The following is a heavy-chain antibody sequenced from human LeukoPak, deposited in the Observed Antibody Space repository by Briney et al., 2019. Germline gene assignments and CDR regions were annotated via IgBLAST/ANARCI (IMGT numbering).Heavy chain of an antibody. CDR2: ISIGSSTI. CDR3: ARGQRTVGSYYYMDV. D-gene: IGHD1-26*01. J-gene: IGHJ6*03. CDR1: GFTFSSYS. V-gene: IGHV3-48*01. Sequence: GGSLRLSCAASGFTFSSYSMNWVRQAPGKGLEWVSYISIGSSTIYYADPVKGRFTISRDNAKNSLYLQMNILRAEDTAVYYCARGQRTVGSYYYMDVWGKGTTVTVSS.